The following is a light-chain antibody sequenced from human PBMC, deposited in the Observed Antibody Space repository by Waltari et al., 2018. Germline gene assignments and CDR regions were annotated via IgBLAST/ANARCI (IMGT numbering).Light chain of an antibody. CDR1: QSLLHSDGRTS. Sequence: DIVITQTPLSLSVTPGQPASISCKSSQSLLHSDGRTSLFWYLQKPGQPPQLLIYEVSKRFSGVPERFSGSGSGTDFTLKVSRVEAEDVGLYYGVQTLDLPYTFGQGTKLEI. CDR3: VQTLDLPYT. V-gene: IGKV2D-29*01. CDR2: EVS. J-gene: IGKJ2*01.